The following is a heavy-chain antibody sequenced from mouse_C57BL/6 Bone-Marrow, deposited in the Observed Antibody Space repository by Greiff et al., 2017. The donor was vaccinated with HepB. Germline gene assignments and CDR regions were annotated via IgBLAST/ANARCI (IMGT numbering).Heavy chain of an antibody. J-gene: IGHJ3*01. D-gene: IGHD2-2*01. CDR3: ARDEGYLWFAY. CDR2: SRNKANDYTT. CDR1: GFTFSDFY. V-gene: IGHV7-1*01. Sequence: EVQGVESGGGLVQSGRSLRLSCATSGFTFSDFYMEWVRQAPGKGLEWIAASRNKANDYTTEYSASVKGRFIVSRDTSQSILYLQMNALRAEDTAIYYCARDEGYLWFAYWGQGTLVTVSA.